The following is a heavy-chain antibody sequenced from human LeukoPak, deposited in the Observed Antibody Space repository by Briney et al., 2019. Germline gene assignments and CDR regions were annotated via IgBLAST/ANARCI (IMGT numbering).Heavy chain of an antibody. J-gene: IGHJ4*02. CDR2: INHSGST. CDR1: GGSISSSNW. Sequence: PSETLSLTCAVSGGSISSSNWWSWVRQPPGKGLEWIGEINHSGSTNYNPSLKSRVTISVDTSKNQFSLKLSSVTAADTAVYYCARGEFFYDFWSGYYRLSPFDYWGQGTLVTVSS. V-gene: IGHV4-4*02. D-gene: IGHD3-3*01. CDR3: ARGEFFYDFWSGYYRLSPFDY.